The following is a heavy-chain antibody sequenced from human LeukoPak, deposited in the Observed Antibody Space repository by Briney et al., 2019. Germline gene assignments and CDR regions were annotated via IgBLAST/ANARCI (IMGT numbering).Heavy chain of an antibody. CDR2: IYSGGST. CDR1: GFTVSSNY. D-gene: IGHD2-15*01. CDR3: ARGTGYDYNIMDV. J-gene: IGHJ6*02. V-gene: IGHV3-66*01. Sequence: GGSLRLSCAASGFTVSSNYMSWVRQAPGKGLEWVSIIYSGGSTYYADSVKGRFTISRDNSKNTLYLQMNSLRAEDTAVYYCARGTGYDYNIMDVWGQGTTVTVSS.